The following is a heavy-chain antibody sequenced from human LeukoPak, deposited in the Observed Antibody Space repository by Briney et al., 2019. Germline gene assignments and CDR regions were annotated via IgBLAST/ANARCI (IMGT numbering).Heavy chain of an antibody. Sequence: SEALSLPCTGSGGSISSSRYYWGWIRQPPGKGLEWIGSIYYSESTYYNPYLKSRVTISVDTSKNQFSLKLSSVTAADTAVYYCARNYYDSSGYYHYWGQGTLVTVSS. CDR1: GGSISSSRYY. D-gene: IGHD3-22*01. J-gene: IGHJ4*02. CDR2: IYYSEST. V-gene: IGHV4-39*07. CDR3: ARNYYDSSGYYHY.